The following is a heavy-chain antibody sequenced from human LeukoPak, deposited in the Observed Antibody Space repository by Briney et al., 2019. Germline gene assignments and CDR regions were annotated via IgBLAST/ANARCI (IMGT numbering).Heavy chain of an antibody. D-gene: IGHD3-22*01. CDR1: GGTFSIYA. Sequence: GSSVKVSCKASGGTFSIYAISWVRQAPGQGLEWMGGIIPIFGTANYAQKFQGRVTITADESTSTASMELSSLRSKDTAVYYCARDLSDSSGSKAFDIWGQGTMVTVSS. J-gene: IGHJ3*02. CDR2: IIPIFGTA. V-gene: IGHV1-69*01. CDR3: ARDLSDSSGSKAFDI.